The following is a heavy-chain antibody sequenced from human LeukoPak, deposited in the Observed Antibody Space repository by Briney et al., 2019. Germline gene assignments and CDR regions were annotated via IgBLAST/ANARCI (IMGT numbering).Heavy chain of an antibody. CDR1: GYTFTNNY. V-gene: IGHV1-46*01. CDR3: ARDQEGFDY. CDR2: IYPRDGST. Sequence: ASVKVSCTASGYTFTNNYLHWVRQAPGQGLEWMGMIYPRDGSTSYAQNFQGRVTVTRDTSATTVHMELRGLRSEDTAVYYCARDQEGFDYWGQGTVVTVSS. J-gene: IGHJ4*02.